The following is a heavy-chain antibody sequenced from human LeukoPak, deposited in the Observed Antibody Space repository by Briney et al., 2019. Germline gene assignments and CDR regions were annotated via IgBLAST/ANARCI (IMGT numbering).Heavy chain of an antibody. CDR2: IYYSGST. J-gene: IGHJ4*02. CDR3: ARGYYYDSSGYKLDY. V-gene: IGHV4-39*07. D-gene: IGHD3-22*01. Sequence: SETLSLTCTVSGGSISSSSYYWGWIRQPPGKGLEWIGSIYYSGSTNYNPSLKSRVTISVDTSKNQFSLKLSSVTAADTAVYYCARGYYYDSSGYKLDYWGQGTLVTVSS. CDR1: GGSISSSSYY.